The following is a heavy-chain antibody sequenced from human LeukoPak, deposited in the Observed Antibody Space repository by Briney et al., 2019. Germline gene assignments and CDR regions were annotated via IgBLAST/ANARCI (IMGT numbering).Heavy chain of an antibody. V-gene: IGHV1-69*13. Sequence: ASVKVSCKASGGTFSNYAISWVRQAPGQGLEWMGGIIPMFGTANYAQKSQGRLTIIADDSTSTAYMELSSLKSEDTAVYYCARRFGDFWSGFEYWGQGTLVAVSS. CDR3: ARRFGDFWSGFEY. CDR2: IIPMFGTA. D-gene: IGHD3-3*01. J-gene: IGHJ4*02. CDR1: GGTFSNYA.